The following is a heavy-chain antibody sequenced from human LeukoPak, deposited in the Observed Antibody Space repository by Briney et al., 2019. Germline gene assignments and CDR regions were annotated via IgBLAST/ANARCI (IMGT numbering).Heavy chain of an antibody. J-gene: IGHJ1*01. Sequence: ASVKVSCKVSGYTLTELSMHWVRQAPGKGLEWMGGFDPEDGETIYAQKFQGRVTMTEDTSTDTAYMELSSLRSEDTAVYYCATPIGAMAMGEYFQHWGQGTPVTVSS. CDR3: ATPIGAMAMGEYFQH. CDR1: GYTLTELS. CDR2: FDPEDGET. V-gene: IGHV1-24*01. D-gene: IGHD5-18*01.